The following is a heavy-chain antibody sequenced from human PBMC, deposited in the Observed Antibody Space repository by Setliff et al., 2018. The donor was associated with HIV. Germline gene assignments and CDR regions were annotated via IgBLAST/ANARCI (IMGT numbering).Heavy chain of an antibody. J-gene: IGHJ4*02. V-gene: IGHV1-8*03. CDR2: MNPNSGRA. CDR3: ARDRRPAGINYGYGYLDD. CDR1: GYTFTNYD. Sequence: ASVKVSCKASGYTFTNYDINWVRQSPGQGLEWLGWMNPNSGRAGSAQKIQGRVTITRDTSASTAYMELSSLRSEDTAVYYCARDRRPAGINYGYGYLDDWGQGTLVTVSS. D-gene: IGHD2-2*01.